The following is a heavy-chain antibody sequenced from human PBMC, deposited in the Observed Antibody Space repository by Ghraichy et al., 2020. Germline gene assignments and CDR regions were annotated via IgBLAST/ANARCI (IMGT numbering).Heavy chain of an antibody. Sequence: SQTLSLTRAISGDSVSSNSAAWNWIRQSPSRGLEWLGRTYYRSKWYNDYAVSVKSRITINPDTSKNQFSLQLNSVTPEDTAVYYCARDLWVRYCSGGSCRHPFYYYYYYGMDVWGQGTTVTVSS. V-gene: IGHV6-1*01. CDR3: ARDLWVRYCSGGSCRHPFYYYYYYGMDV. CDR1: GDSVSSNSAA. D-gene: IGHD2-15*01. J-gene: IGHJ6*02. CDR2: TYYRSKWYN.